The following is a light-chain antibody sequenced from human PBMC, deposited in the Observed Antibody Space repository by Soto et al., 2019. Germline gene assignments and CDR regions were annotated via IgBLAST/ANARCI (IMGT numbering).Light chain of an antibody. J-gene: IGLJ1*01. CDR2: SNN. Sequence: QSVLTQPPSASGTPGQRVTISCSGSSSNIGSNVVNWFQQLPGTAPKLRIYSNNQRPSWVPDRFSGSKSGTSASLAISGLQSEDEADYYCATWDDSLNGYVFGTGTKVTVL. V-gene: IGLV1-44*01. CDR1: SSNIGSNV. CDR3: ATWDDSLNGYV.